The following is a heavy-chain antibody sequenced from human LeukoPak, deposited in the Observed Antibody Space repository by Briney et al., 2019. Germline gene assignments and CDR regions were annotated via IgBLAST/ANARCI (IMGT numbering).Heavy chain of an antibody. CDR2: ITHSGST. J-gene: IGHJ4*02. Sequence: SETLSLTCAVYGGSFSGYYWSWLRQPPGKGLEWSGEITHSGSTNFNPSLKSRVTMSVDTSKNEISLKLSSVTATDTAVYYCARGGRADFYFDSWAQGTLVTVSS. CDR3: ARGGRADFYFDS. D-gene: IGHD2-21*02. CDR1: GGSFSGYY. V-gene: IGHV4-34*01.